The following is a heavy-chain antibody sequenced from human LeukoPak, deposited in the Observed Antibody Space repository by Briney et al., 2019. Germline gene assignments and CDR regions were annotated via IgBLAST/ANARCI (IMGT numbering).Heavy chain of an antibody. CDR3: ARDRKAATVGYYYYMDV. CDR1: GYTFTSYY. D-gene: IGHD5-18*01. V-gene: IGHV1-46*01. CDR2: TNPSGGST. Sequence: ASVKVSCKASGYTFTSYYMHWVRQAPGQGLEWMGITNPSGGSTSYAQKFQGRVTMTRDMSTSTVYMELSSLRSEDTAVYYCARDRKAATVGYYYYMDVWGKGTTVAVSS. J-gene: IGHJ6*03.